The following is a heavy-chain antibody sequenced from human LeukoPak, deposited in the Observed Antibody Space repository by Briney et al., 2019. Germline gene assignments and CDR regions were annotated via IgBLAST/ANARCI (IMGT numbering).Heavy chain of an antibody. J-gene: IGHJ6*02. D-gene: IGHD2-2*01. CDR2: INHSGST. Sequence: PSETLSLTCAVYGGSFSGYYWSWIRQPPGKGLEWIGEINHSGSTNYNPSLKSRVTISVDTSKNQFSLKLSSVTAADTAVYYCARGLNLVVPAAMMFYYGMDVWGQGTTVTVSS. V-gene: IGHV4-34*01. CDR1: GGSFSGYY. CDR3: ARGLNLVVPAAMMFYYGMDV.